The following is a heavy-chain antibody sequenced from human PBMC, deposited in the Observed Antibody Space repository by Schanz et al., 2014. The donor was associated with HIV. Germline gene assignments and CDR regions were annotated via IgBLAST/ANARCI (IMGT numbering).Heavy chain of an antibody. CDR2: IGGSRGGT. J-gene: IGHJ5*02. D-gene: IGHD5-18*01. V-gene: IGHV3-23*01. CDR1: GFTFSGFA. Sequence: QLLESGGGLVQPGGLLRLSCAASGFTFSGFAMSWVRQAPGKGLEWVSGIGGSRGGTYYADSVKGRFTISRDNSRNALYLHMNSLRADDTAIYYCVKAYSSGFSGAGSWGQGALVTVSS. CDR3: VKAYSSGFSGAGS.